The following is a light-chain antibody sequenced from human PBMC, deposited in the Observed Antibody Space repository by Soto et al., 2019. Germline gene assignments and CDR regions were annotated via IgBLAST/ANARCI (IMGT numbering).Light chain of an antibody. V-gene: IGKV3-11*01. CDR1: QSVDTM. CDR2: ETS. Sequence: EIXLTQSPASLSLSAGERVTLSCRASQSVDTMVAWYQQQVGRTPRLLIYETSNRATGVPGRFSGSGSGTDFTLTISRLEPEDFAVYFCQVRTDWPPFKYTFGQGTKLEV. CDR3: QVRTDWPPFKYT. J-gene: IGKJ2*01.